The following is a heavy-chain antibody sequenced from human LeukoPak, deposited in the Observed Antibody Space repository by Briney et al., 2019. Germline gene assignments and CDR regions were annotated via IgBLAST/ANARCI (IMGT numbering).Heavy chain of an antibody. Sequence: GESLKISCKCSGYSFTRYWIRWVRQTPGPGQERMVIIYPGDSYTNYSPSFQGQVTISADKSISTAYLQWSSLKASDTAMYYCAGTHCSSTSCYDGGAFDIWGQGTMVTVSS. J-gene: IGHJ3*02. CDR2: IYPGDSYT. CDR3: AGTHCSSTSCYDGGAFDI. D-gene: IGHD2-2*01. V-gene: IGHV5-51*01. CDR1: GYSFTRYW.